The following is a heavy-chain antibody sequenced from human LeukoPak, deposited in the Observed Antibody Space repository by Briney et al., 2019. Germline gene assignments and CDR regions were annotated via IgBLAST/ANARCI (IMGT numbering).Heavy chain of an antibody. V-gene: IGHV3-30-3*01. D-gene: IGHD3-16*01. CDR1: GFTFSSYA. CDR3: ARDASAWSRDY. J-gene: IGHJ4*02. Sequence: HPGRSLRLSCAASGFTFSSYAMHWVRQAPGKGLEWVAVISYDGSNKYYADSVKGRFTISRDNSKNTLYLQMNSLRAEDTAVYYCARDASAWSRDYWGLGTLVTVSS. CDR2: ISYDGSNK.